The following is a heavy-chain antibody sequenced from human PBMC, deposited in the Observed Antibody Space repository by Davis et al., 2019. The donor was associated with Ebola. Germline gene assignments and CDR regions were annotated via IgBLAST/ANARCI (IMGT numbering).Heavy chain of an antibody. CDR3: ARDWGIAARRGGYYYGMDV. D-gene: IGHD6-6*01. J-gene: IGHJ6*02. CDR2: IWYDGSNK. Sequence: GGSLRLSCAASGFTFSSYGMHWVRQAPGKGLEWVAVIWYDGSNKYYADSVKGRFTISRDNSKNTLYLQMNSLRAEDTAVYYCARDWGIAARRGGYYYGMDVWGQGTTVTVSS. CDR1: GFTFSSYG. V-gene: IGHV3-33*01.